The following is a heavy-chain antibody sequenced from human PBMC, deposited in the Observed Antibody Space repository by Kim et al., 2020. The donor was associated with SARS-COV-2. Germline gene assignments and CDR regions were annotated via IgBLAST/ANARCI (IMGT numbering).Heavy chain of an antibody. Sequence: SETLSLTCTVSGGSFSDYYWGWIRQPPAKTLEWIGYIYHSGSTDSNPSLMSRVTLSVDTSKRQFSLSLSSVTAADTAVYYCARLTYSSTWSPNYFDYWG. CDR3: ARLTYSSTWSPNYFDY. J-gene: IGHJ4*01. V-gene: IGHV4-59*01. CDR1: GGSFSDYY. D-gene: IGHD6-13*01. CDR2: IYHSGST.